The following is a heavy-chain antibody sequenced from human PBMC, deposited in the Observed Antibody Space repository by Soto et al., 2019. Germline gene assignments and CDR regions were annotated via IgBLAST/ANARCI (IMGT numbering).Heavy chain of an antibody. CDR1: GFTFSTYA. J-gene: IGHJ1*01. CDR3: AKAEGSSYGTEYSQH. CDR2: IISSGGST. Sequence: EVQLLESGGGLVQPGGSLRLSCAASGFTFSTYAMNWVRQAPGKGLEWVSLIISSGGSTYYADSVKGRFTISRDNSKNTLYLQMNSLRAGDTAVYYCAKAEGSSYGTEYSQHWGQGTLVTVSS. D-gene: IGHD6-13*01. V-gene: IGHV3-23*01.